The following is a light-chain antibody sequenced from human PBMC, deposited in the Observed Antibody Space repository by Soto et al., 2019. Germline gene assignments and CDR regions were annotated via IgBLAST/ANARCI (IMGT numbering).Light chain of an antibody. V-gene: IGLV3-21*04. CDR3: QVWYSSSDRRYV. J-gene: IGLJ2*01. Sequence: SYELTQPPSVSVAPGKTARITCGGNNIGSKSVHWYPQKPGQAPVLVIYYDSDRPSGIPERFSGSNSGNTATLTISGVEAGDEADYYCQVWYSSSDRRYVFGGGTQLTVL. CDR2: YDS. CDR1: NIGSKS.